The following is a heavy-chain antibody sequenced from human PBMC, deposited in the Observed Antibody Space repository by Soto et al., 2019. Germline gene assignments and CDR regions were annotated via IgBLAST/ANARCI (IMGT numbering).Heavy chain of an antibody. V-gene: IGHV3-53*02. CDR2: IYSGGST. CDR1: GFTVSSNY. Sequence: EVQLVETGGGLIQPGGSLRLSCAASGFTVSSNYMSWVRQAPGKGLEWVSVIYSGGSTYYADSVKGRFTISRDNSKNTLYLQMNSLRAEDTAVYYCARAPGAGDYGMDVWGQGTTVTVSS. CDR3: ARAPGAGDYGMDV. D-gene: IGHD2-8*02. J-gene: IGHJ6*02.